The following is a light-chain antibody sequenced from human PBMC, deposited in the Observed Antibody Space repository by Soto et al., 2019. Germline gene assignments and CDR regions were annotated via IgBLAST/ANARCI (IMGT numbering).Light chain of an antibody. CDR1: QSIRSW. CDR3: QQYNTYPWT. V-gene: IGKV1-5*03. Sequence: DLQMTHSPSTLSASVCDRVAITSRASQSIRSWLAWYQQKPGKAPKLLIYKASILEGGVPSRFSGSGSGTEFTLTISNLQPDDFASYCCQQYNTYPWTFGQGTKVDIK. J-gene: IGKJ1*01. CDR2: KAS.